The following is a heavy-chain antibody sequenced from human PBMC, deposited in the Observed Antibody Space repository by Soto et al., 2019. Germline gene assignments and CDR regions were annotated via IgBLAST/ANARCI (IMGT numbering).Heavy chain of an antibody. CDR1: GYTFTSYY. D-gene: IGHD4-17*01. J-gene: IGHJ3*02. V-gene: IGHV1-46*03. CDR3: ARDNTDEYGDVVDAFDI. CDR2: INPSGGST. Sequence: ASVKVSCKASGYTFTSYYMHWVRQAPGQGLEWMGIINPSGGSTSYAQKFQGRVTMTRDTSTSTVYMELSSLRSEDTAVYYCARDNTDEYGDVVDAFDIWGQGTMVTVSS.